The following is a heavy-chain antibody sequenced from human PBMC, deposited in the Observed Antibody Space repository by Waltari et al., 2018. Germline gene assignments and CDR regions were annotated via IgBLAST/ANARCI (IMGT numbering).Heavy chain of an antibody. CDR3: ARHGGGRRDYYDSSGSTDAFDI. CDR2: IYYSGST. CDR1: AGSISSSSYY. D-gene: IGHD3-22*01. Sequence: QLQLQEPGPGLVKPSETLSLTCTVSAGSISSSSYYWGWIRQPPGKGLGWIGSIYYSGSTYYNPSLKSRVTISVDTAKNQFSLKLSSVTAADTAVYYCARHGGGRRDYYDSSGSTDAFDIWGQGTMVTVSS. J-gene: IGHJ3*02. V-gene: IGHV4-39*07.